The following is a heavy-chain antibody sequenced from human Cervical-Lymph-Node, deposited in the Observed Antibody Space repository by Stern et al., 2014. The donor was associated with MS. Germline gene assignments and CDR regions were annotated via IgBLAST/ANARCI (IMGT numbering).Heavy chain of an antibody. D-gene: IGHD2-21*02. Sequence: DQLVESGGGLVKPGGSLRLSCAASGFTFSDYYMSWIRQAPGKGLEWVSYISSTGSTIYYADSVKGRFTISRDNAKNSLYLQMNSLRAEDTAVYYCARVRDDSVPSYDYWGQGTLVTVSS. V-gene: IGHV3-11*01. J-gene: IGHJ4*02. CDR3: ARVRDDSVPSYDY. CDR1: GFTFSDYY. CDR2: ISSTGSTI.